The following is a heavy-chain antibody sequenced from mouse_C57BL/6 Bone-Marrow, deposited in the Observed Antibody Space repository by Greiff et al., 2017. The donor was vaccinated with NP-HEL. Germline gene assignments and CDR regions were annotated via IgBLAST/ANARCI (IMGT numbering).Heavy chain of an antibody. Sequence: VQLQQPGAELVKPGASVKLSCKASGYTFTSYWMQWVNQRPGQGLEWIGEIDPSDSYTNYNQKFKGKATLTVDTSSSTAYMQLSSLTSEDSAVYYCAREDYYYIGGFAYWGQGTLVTVSA. CDR1: GYTFTSYW. J-gene: IGHJ3*01. V-gene: IGHV1-50*01. D-gene: IGHD1-1*01. CDR2: IDPSDSYT. CDR3: AREDYYYIGGFAY.